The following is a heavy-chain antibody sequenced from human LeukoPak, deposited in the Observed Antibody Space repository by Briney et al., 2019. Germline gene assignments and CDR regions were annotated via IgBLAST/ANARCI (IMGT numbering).Heavy chain of an antibody. J-gene: IGHJ5*02. D-gene: IGHD3-9*01. CDR2: ISTYNGGT. CDR3: AREWWGYDVLTGDNWFDP. CDR1: GYTFTSYD. V-gene: IGHV1-18*01. Sequence: ASVKVSCKASGYTFTSYDINWVRQAPGQGLEWMGWISTYNGGTNYAQKFQGRVTMTTDTSTSTAYIELRSLTSDDTAAYYCAREWWGYDVLTGDNWFDPWGQGTLVTVSS.